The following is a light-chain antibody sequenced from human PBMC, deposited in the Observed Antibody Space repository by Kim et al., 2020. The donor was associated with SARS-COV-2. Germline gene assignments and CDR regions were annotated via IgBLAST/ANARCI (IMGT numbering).Light chain of an antibody. CDR3: QQRSNWPLT. CDR1: QSVSDY. V-gene: IGKV3-11*01. J-gene: IGKJ4*01. CDR2: DAS. Sequence: ENVLTQSPVTLSLSPGERAILSCRASQSVSDYLAWYQQKPGQAPRLLIYDASNRATGIPARFSGSGSGKDFTLTISSLEPEDFAVYYCQQRSNWPLTFGGGTKVEIK.